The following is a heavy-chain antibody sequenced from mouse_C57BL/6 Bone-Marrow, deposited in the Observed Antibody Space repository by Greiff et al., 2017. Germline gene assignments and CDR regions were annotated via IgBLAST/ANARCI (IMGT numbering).Heavy chain of an antibody. CDR3: ARHCYGSPYAMDY. V-gene: IGHV5-12*01. Sequence: EVKLEESGGGLVQPGGSLKLSCAASGFTFSDYYMYWVRQTPEKRLEWVAYISNGGGSTYYPDTVKGRFTISRDNAKNTLYLQMSRLKSEDTAMYYCARHCYGSPYAMDYWGQGTSVTVSS. CDR2: ISNGGGST. D-gene: IGHD1-1*01. J-gene: IGHJ4*01. CDR1: GFTFSDYY.